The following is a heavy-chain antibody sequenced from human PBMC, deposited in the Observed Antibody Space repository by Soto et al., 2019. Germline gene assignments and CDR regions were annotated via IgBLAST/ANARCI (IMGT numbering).Heavy chain of an antibody. CDR2: ISYDGSNK. V-gene: IGHV3-30-3*01. D-gene: IGHD6-19*01. CDR3: ARAGGYSSGWEYYYYGMDA. Sequence: GGSLRLSCAASGFTFSSYAMHWVRQAPGKGLEWVAVISYDGSNKYYADSVKGRFTISRDNSKNTLYLQMNSLRAEDTAVYYCARAGGYSSGWEYYYYGMDAWGQGTTVTVSS. J-gene: IGHJ6*02. CDR1: GFTFSSYA.